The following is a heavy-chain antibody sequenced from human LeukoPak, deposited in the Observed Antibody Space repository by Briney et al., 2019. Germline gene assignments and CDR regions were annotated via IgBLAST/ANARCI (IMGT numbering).Heavy chain of an antibody. CDR3: AKDSGAGGNLLDFDY. Sequence: GGSLRLSCAASGFTFSSYAMSWVRQAPGKGLEWVSAISGSGGSTYYADSVKGRFTISRDNSKNTLYLQMNSLRAEDTAVYYCAKDSGAGGNLLDFDYWGQGTLVTVSS. CDR1: GFTFSSYA. D-gene: IGHD4-23*01. J-gene: IGHJ4*02. V-gene: IGHV3-23*01. CDR2: ISGSGGST.